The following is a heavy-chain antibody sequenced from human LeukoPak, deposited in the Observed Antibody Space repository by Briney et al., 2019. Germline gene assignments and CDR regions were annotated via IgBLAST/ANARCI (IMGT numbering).Heavy chain of an antibody. Sequence: GGSLRLSCAASGFTFSSYGMHWVRQAPGKGLEWVAVIWYDGSNKYYADSVKGRFTISRDNSKNTLYLQMNSLRAEDTAVYYCARDAYYYDSSGDSLDYWGQGTLVTVSS. CDR1: GFTFSSYG. D-gene: IGHD3-22*01. CDR2: IWYDGSNK. J-gene: IGHJ4*02. CDR3: ARDAYYYDSSGDSLDY. V-gene: IGHV3-33*01.